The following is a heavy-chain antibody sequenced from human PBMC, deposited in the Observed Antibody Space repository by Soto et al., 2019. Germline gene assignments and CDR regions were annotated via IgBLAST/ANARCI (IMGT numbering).Heavy chain of an antibody. Sequence: DVQLVQSGAEVKKPGESLRISCKGSGYDFSAYWINWVRQMPGKGLEWMGTIYPGDSDVRYRPSFQGQVTISVDKSISIPYLQWSSLKAADTAIYYCAKTDYGSGTFDSWGQGTLVTVSS. CDR2: IYPGDSDV. V-gene: IGHV5-51*03. CDR1: GYDFSAYW. CDR3: AKTDYGSGTFDS. D-gene: IGHD3-10*01. J-gene: IGHJ4*02.